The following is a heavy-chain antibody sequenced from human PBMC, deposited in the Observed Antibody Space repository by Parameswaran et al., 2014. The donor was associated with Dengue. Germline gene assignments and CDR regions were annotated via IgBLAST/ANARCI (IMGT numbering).Heavy chain of an antibody. CDR2: IYYSGST. V-gene: IGHV4-59*13. CDR3: ARITYYYDSSAIRGWFDP. J-gene: IGHJ5*02. D-gene: IGHD3-22*01. Sequence: PGKGLEWIGYIYYSGSTNYNPSLKSRVTISVDTSKNQFSLRLSSVTAADTAVYYCARITYYYDSSAIRGWFDPLGPGEPWSPSPQ.